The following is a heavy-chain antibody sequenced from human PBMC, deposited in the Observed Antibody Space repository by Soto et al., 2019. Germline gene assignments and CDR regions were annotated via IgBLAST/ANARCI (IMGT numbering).Heavy chain of an antibody. CDR1: GYTFTNYG. CDR2: SSTYNSNT. CDR3: ARRYESSGRPFDL. V-gene: IGHV1-18*04. D-gene: IGHD3-22*01. Sequence: ASVKVSCKASGYTFTNYGITWVRQAPGRGLEWMGWSSTYNSNTNYAQRFRGRVTMTTDRGTSTGYMELRSLTSEDTAVYFCARRYESSGRPFDLWGQGTLVTVS. J-gene: IGHJ4*02.